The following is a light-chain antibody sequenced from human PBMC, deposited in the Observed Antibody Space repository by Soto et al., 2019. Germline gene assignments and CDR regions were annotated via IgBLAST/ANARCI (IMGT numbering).Light chain of an antibody. V-gene: IGKV3-20*01. CDR3: QQHGTSPIT. J-gene: IGKJ5*01. Sequence: EIVLTQSPDTLSLSPGESATLSCRASQSVRSSYLAWYQQTPGQTPRLLIYAASSRATGIPDRFSGSGSGTDFSLTISRLEAEDFAVYYCQQHGTSPITFGQGTRLENK. CDR1: QSVRSSY. CDR2: AAS.